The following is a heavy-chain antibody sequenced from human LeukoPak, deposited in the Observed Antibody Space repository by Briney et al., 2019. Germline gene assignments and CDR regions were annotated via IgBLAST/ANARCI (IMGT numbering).Heavy chain of an antibody. CDR1: EFTFSIYA. CDR3: AKEGRPNSGGGYFDY. D-gene: IGHD4-23*01. V-gene: IGHV3-23*01. J-gene: IGHJ4*02. CDR2: LSESGGLA. Sequence: PGGSLRLSCAASEFTFSIYAMAWVRQAPGKGLEWVSTLSESGGLAYYADSVKGRFTISRDNSKNTLYLQVNSLRAEDTAVYYCAKEGRPNSGGGYFDYWGQGTLVTVSP.